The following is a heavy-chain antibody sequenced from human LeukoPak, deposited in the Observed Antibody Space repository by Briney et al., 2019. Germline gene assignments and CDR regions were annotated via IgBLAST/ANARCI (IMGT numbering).Heavy chain of an antibody. V-gene: IGHV3-74*01. D-gene: IGHD4-23*01. J-gene: IGHJ3*02. CDR3: AREPVVTKACDI. Sequence: PGGSLRLSCAASGFAFSSYSMNWVRQAPGKGLVWVSRINSDGSITSYADSVKGRFTISRDNAKNTLYLQMNSLRAEDTAVYYCAREPVVTKACDIWGQGTMVTVSS. CDR1: GFAFSSYS. CDR2: INSDGSIT.